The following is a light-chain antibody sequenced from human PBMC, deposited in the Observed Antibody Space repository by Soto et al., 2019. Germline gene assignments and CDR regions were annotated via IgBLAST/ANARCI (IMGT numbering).Light chain of an antibody. CDR1: SSDVGGYNY. CDR3: SSFAGTFFV. V-gene: IGLV2-8*01. J-gene: IGLJ1*01. Sequence: QSVLTQPPSASGSPGQSVTISCTGASSDVGGYNYVSWYQQHPGKVPKVLISEVNKRPSGVPDRFSGSKSGNTASLTVSGLQADEEADYYSSSFAGTFFVFGTGNNVTVL. CDR2: EVN.